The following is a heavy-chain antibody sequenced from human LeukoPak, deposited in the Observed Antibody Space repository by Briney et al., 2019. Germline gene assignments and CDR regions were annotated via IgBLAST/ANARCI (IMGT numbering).Heavy chain of an antibody. CDR3: ARDAVAAAGTPFDY. Sequence: LRASVKVSCKTSGGTFSNYAISWVRQAPGQGLEWTGGIIPIFGTANYAQKFQGRVTITADESTSTAYMELSSLRSEDTAVYYCARDAVAAAGTPFDYWGQGTLVTVSS. D-gene: IGHD6-13*01. CDR1: GGTFSNYA. V-gene: IGHV1-69*13. CDR2: IIPIFGTA. J-gene: IGHJ4*02.